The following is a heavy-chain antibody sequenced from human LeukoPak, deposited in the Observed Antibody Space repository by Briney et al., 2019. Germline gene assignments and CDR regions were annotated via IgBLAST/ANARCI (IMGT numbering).Heavy chain of an antibody. J-gene: IGHJ4*02. CDR2: IYYDGRT. Sequence: SETLSLTCSVSGGSITNKNYYWGWIRQPPGKGLEWIGNIYYDGRTYYNPSLKSRVTISVDKSKNQFSLKLSSVTAADAAVYYCASSSSGFTLWGQGTLVTVSS. V-gene: IGHV4-39*07. CDR1: GGSITNKNYY. CDR3: ASSSSGFTL. D-gene: IGHD3-22*01.